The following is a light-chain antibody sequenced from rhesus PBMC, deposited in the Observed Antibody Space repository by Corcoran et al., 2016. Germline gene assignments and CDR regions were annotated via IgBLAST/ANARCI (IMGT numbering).Light chain of an antibody. V-gene: IGKV1-21*01. CDR1: QGMSSW. Sequence: DIQMTQSPSSLSASVGDRVTITCRASQGMSSWLAWYQQKPGKAPKLLDYKASRVKSGVPSRFSGRGSGTDVTLTISSLQPEEFATYCCQQYNSAPPTFGRGTKVEIK. J-gene: IGKJ1*01. CDR2: KAS. CDR3: QQYNSAPPT.